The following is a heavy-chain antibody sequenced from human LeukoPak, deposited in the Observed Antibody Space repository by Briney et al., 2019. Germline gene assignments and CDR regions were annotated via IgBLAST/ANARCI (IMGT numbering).Heavy chain of an antibody. CDR2: IIPIFGTA. V-gene: IGHV1-69*13. D-gene: IGHD2-2*01. Sequence: SVKVSCKAAGRTLSSYAISWVRQAPGQGLEWMGGIIPIFGTANYAQKFQGRVTITADEFTSTAYMELSSLRSEDKAVYYCARKPVLIPAAILGWIDPWGQGTLVTVSS. CDR1: GRTLSSYA. J-gene: IGHJ5*02. CDR3: ARKPVLIPAAILGWIDP.